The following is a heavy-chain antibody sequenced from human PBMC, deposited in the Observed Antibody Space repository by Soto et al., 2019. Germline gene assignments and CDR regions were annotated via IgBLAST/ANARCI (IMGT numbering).Heavy chain of an antibody. CDR3: ARALIAAAGTEYYYYGMDV. CDR2: IIPIFGTA. CDR1: GGTFSSYA. J-gene: IGHJ6*02. Sequence: SVKVSCKASGGTFSSYAISWVRQAPGQGLEWMGGIIPIFGTANYAQKFQGRVTITADESTSTAYMELSSLRSEDTAVYYCARALIAAAGTEYYYYGMDVWGQGTTVTVSS. D-gene: IGHD6-13*01. V-gene: IGHV1-69*13.